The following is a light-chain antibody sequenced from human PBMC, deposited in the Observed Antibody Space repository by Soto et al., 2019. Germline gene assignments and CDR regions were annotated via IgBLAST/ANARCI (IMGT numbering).Light chain of an antibody. V-gene: IGKV1-39*01. CDR3: QETFSTPSFT. CDR2: AAS. CDR1: QSISNY. Sequence: DIQMTQSPSSLSASVGDGVTITCRASQSISNYVKWYQQKPGKAPKLLIYAASRLQSGVPSRFSGTGSRTDFTLTISSLQPEDFATYYCQETFSTPSFTFGGGTKVEI. J-gene: IGKJ4*01.